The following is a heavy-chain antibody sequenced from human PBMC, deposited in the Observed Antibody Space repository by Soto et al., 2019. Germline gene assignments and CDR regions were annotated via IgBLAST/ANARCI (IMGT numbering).Heavy chain of an antibody. D-gene: IGHD3-16*02. CDR2: IYYSGST. CDR1: GGSVSSGSYY. J-gene: IGHJ4*02. CDR3: ARVRVTFGGVIVLSS. V-gene: IGHV4-61*01. Sequence: PSETLSLTCTVSGGSVSSGSYYWSWIRQPPGKGLEWIGYIYYSGSTNYNPSLKSRVTISVDTSKNQFSLKLSSATAADTAVYYCARVRVTFGGVIVLSSWGQGTLVTVSS.